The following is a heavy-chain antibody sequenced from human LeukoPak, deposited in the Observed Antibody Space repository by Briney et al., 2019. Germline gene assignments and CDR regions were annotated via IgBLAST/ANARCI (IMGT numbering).Heavy chain of an antibody. CDR3: AKDSWSGYYPNY. CDR2: SGSGGST. D-gene: IGHD3-3*01. Sequence: GGSLRLSCAASGFTFSSYAMSWVRQAPGKGLEWVSGSGSGGSTYYADSVKGRFTISRDNSKNPLYLQMNSLRAEDTAVYYCAKDSWSGYYPNYWGQGTLVTVSS. CDR1: GFTFSSYA. J-gene: IGHJ4*02. V-gene: IGHV3-23*01.